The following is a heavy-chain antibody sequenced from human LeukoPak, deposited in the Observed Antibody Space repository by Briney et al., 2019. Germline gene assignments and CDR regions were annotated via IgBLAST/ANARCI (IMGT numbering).Heavy chain of an antibody. D-gene: IGHD3-22*01. Sequence: SETLSLTCLFCGDTINHCHLTWIRQTAGKGLEWIGRVHMSGSTNYNPSLWSRFAISMDNSKNQFSLKVNSVTAADTGVYYCARDESSRDDSGGYHYWGQGTMVTVSS. CDR3: ARDESSRDDSGGYHY. CDR1: GDTINHCH. J-gene: IGHJ4*02. CDR2: VHMSGST. V-gene: IGHV4-4*07.